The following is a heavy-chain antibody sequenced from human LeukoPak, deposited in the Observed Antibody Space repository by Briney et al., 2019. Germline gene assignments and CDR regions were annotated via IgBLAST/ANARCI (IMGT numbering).Heavy chain of an antibody. CDR3: ARDGKYGYCSGGSCYLYYYYYMDV. CDR1: GFTFNTYW. J-gene: IGHJ6*03. D-gene: IGHD2-15*01. CDR2: IKQDGSKK. Sequence: GGSLRLSCAASGFTFNTYWMHWVRQAPGRGLEWVADIKQDGSKKYYVDSVKDRFTISRDNAKNSLYLQMNSLRAEDTAVYYCARDGKYGYCSGGSCYLYYYYYMDVWGKGTTVTVSS. V-gene: IGHV3-7*01.